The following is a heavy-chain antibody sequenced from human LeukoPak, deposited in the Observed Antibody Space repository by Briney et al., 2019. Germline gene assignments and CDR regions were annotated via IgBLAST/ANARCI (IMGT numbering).Heavy chain of an antibody. V-gene: IGHV1-2*02. CDR2: INLNGGGT. D-gene: IGHD4-23*01. Sequence: ASVKVSCKASGYTFNDYYIHWVRPAPGQGPEWMGWINLNGGGTSYAQMFQGRVTMTRETSINTAYMDLKSLISDDTAVYYWARSDPPPRWGVLDVWGQGTTVTVSS. CDR1: GYTFNDYY. J-gene: IGHJ6*02. CDR3: ARSDPPPRWGVLDV.